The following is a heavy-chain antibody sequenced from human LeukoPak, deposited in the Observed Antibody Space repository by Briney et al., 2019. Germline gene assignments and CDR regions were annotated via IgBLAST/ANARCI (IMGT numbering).Heavy chain of an antibody. J-gene: IGHJ4*02. CDR1: GGSISSGGYY. V-gene: IGHV4-31*03. D-gene: IGHD3-10*01. CDR3: ARAGGFFSPFEY. CDR2: IYYSGST. Sequence: SETLSLTCTVSGGSISSGGYYWSWIRQHPGKGLEWIGYIYYSGSTYYNPSLKSRVTISVDTSKNQFSLKLSSVTAADTAVYYCARAGGFFSPFEYWGQGTLVTVSS.